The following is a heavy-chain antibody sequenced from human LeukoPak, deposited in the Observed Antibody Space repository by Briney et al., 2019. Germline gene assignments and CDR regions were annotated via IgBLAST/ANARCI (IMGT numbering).Heavy chain of an antibody. CDR3: ARGGRIEAAAGNFPIDY. D-gene: IGHD6-13*01. V-gene: IGHV4-34*01. CDR2: INHSGST. CDR1: GGSFSGYY. J-gene: IGHJ4*02. Sequence: SETLSLTCAVYGGSFSGYYWSWIRQPPGKGLEWIGEINHSGSTNYNPSLKSRVTISVDTSKNQFSLKLSSVTAADTAVYYCARGGRIEAAAGNFPIDYWGQGTLVTVSP.